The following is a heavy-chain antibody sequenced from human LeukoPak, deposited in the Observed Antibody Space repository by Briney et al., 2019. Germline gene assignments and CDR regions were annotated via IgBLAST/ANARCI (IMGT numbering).Heavy chain of an antibody. Sequence: ASVKVSCKASGYTFTSYYMHWVRQAPGQGLEWMGIINPSGGSTSYAQKFQGRVTMTRDMSTSTDYMELSSLRSEDTAIYYCARDNSVGDNAWWFDPWGQGTLVTVSS. CDR2: INPSGGST. CDR1: GYTFTSYY. J-gene: IGHJ5*02. CDR3: ARDNSVGDNAWWFDP. D-gene: IGHD1-26*01. V-gene: IGHV1-46*01.